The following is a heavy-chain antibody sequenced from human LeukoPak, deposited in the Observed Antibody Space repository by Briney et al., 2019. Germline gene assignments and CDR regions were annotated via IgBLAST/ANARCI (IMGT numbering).Heavy chain of an antibody. CDR1: GYTFTSYG. CDR3: ARVVVATITGHYYYYYMDV. CDR2: ISAYNDNT. D-gene: IGHD5-12*01. V-gene: IGHV1-18*01. Sequence: GASVKVSCKASGYTFTSYGISWVRQAPGQGLEWMGWISAYNDNTNYAQKLQGRVTMTTDTSTSTAYMELRSLRSDDTAVYYCARVVVATITGHYYYYYMDVWGKGTTVTVSS. J-gene: IGHJ6*03.